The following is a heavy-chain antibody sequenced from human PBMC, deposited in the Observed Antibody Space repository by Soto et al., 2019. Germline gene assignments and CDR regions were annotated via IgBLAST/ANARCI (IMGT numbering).Heavy chain of an antibody. CDR2: ISGSGGTT. CDR3: AKGRSDDSSGHYYTLDY. V-gene: IGHV3-23*01. J-gene: IGHJ4*02. Sequence: EVQLLESGGGLVQPGGSLRLSCAASGLTLSSYAMSWVRQAPGKGLQWVSVISGSGGTTFYADSVKGRFTISRDNSKNTLSLQMNSLRAEDTALYYCAKGRSDDSSGHYYTLDYWGQGALVTVSS. D-gene: IGHD3-22*01. CDR1: GLTLSSYA.